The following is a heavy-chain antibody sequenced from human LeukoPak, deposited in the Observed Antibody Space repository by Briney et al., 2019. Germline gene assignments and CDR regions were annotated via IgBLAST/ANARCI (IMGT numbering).Heavy chain of an antibody. J-gene: IGHJ4*02. CDR2: ISAYNGNT. CDR1: GYTITSYG. D-gene: IGHD2-2*01. CDR3: ASGDCSGTSCYFSLDY. V-gene: IGHV1-18*01. Sequence: ASVKVSCKASGYTITSYGISWVRQAPGQGLEWMGWISAYNGNTNYAQKLQGRVTMTTDTSTSTAYMELRSLRSDDTAVYYCASGDCSGTSCYFSLDYWGQGTLVTVSS.